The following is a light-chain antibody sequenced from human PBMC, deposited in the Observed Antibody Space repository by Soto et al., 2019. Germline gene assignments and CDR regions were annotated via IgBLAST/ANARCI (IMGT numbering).Light chain of an antibody. CDR1: SSNIGSNT. V-gene: IGLV1-44*01. CDR2: SNN. CDR3: AAWDDSLNGLV. Sequence: QSVLPEPPSASGTPGQRFTISCSGSSSNIGSNTVNWYQQLPGTAPKLLIYSNNQRPSGVPDRFSGSKSGTSASLAISGLQSEDEADYYCAAWDDSLNGLVFGHGTKLTVL. J-gene: IGLJ1*01.